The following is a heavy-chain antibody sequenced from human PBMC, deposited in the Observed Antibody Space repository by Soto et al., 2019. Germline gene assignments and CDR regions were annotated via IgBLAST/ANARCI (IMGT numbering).Heavy chain of an antibody. V-gene: IGHV3-15*01. D-gene: IGHD3-16*02. CDR3: VIYDYIWGGPRHSWAY. CDR2: ILSRTDGGTT. J-gene: IGHJ4*02. CDR1: GFTFSESW. Sequence: EVQLVESGGDLVKPGGSLRLSCAASGFTFSESWMSWVRQAPGKGLEWVARILSRTDGGTTEYGAPVKGRFSISRDDSQNMLYMQMNNLQSEDTAIYYCVIYDYIWGGPRHSWAYWGQGTLVTVSS.